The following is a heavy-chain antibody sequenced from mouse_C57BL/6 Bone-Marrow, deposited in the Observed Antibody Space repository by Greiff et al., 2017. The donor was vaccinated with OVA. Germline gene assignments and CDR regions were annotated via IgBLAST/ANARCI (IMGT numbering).Heavy chain of an antibody. J-gene: IGHJ2*01. Sequence: QVQLQQSGAELVRPGTSVKVSCKASGYAFTNYLIEWVKQRPGQGLEWIGVINPGSGGTNYNEKVKGKATLTADKSSSTAYMQLSSLTSEDSAVSFCARWPYYLDYWGQGTTLTVSS. CDR3: ARWPYYLDY. CDR2: INPGSGGT. D-gene: IGHD2-10*01. CDR1: GYAFTNYL. V-gene: IGHV1-54*01.